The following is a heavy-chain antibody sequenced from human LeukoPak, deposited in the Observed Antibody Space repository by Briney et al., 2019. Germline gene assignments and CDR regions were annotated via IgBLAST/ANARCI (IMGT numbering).Heavy chain of an antibody. CDR3: AVDPGIAVAGTGTFDY. J-gene: IGHJ4*02. D-gene: IGHD6-19*01. Sequence: ASVKVSCKASGYTFTSYGISWVRQAPGQGLEWMGWISAYNGNTNYAQKFQGRVTMTTDTSTSTAYMELRSLRSDDTAVYYCAVDPGIAVAGTGTFDYWGQGTLVTVSS. V-gene: IGHV1-18*01. CDR1: GYTFTSYG. CDR2: ISAYNGNT.